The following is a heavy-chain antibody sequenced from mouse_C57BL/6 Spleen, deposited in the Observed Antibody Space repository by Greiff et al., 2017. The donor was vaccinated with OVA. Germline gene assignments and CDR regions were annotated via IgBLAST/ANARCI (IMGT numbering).Heavy chain of an antibody. CDR1: GFNIKDYY. CDR3: ARKLTGSYWYFDV. J-gene: IGHJ1*03. D-gene: IGHD4-1*01. Sequence: EVQLQESGAELVKPGASVKLSCTASGFNIKDYYMQWVKQRTEQGLEWIGRIDPEDGETKYAPKFQGKATITADTSSNTAYLQLSCLTSEDTAVYYCARKLTGSYWYFDVWGTGTTVTVSS. CDR2: IDPEDGET. V-gene: IGHV14-2*01.